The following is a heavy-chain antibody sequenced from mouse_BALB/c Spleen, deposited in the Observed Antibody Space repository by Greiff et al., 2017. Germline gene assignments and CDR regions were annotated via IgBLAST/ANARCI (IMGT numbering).Heavy chain of an antibody. Sequence: QVQLQQPGAELVKPGASVKMSCKASGYTFTSYWMHWVKQRPGQGLEWIGVIDPSDSYTSYNQKFKGKATLTVDTSSSTAYMQLSSLTSEDSAVYYCTGGHRYDYAMDYWGQGTSVTVSS. D-gene: IGHD2-14*01. CDR1: GYTFTSYW. CDR2: IDPSDSYT. CDR3: TGGHRYDYAMDY. J-gene: IGHJ4*01. V-gene: IGHV1S127*01.